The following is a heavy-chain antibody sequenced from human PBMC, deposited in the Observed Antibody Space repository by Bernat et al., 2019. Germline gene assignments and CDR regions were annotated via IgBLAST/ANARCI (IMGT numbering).Heavy chain of an antibody. CDR1: GFTFSNAW. D-gene: IGHD1-26*01. J-gene: IGHJ4*02. Sequence: EVQLVESGGGLVKPGGSLRLSCAASGFTFSNAWMSWVRQAPGKGLEWVGRIKSKTDGGTTDYAAPVKGRFTISRDDSKNTLYLQMNSLKTEDTAVYYCTTDPRIVGAMGIDYWGQGTLVTVSS. CDR2: IKSKTDGGTT. CDR3: TTDPRIVGAMGIDY. V-gene: IGHV3-15*01.